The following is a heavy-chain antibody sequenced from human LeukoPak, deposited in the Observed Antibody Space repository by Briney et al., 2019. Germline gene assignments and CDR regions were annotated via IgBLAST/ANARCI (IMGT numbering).Heavy chain of an antibody. CDR2: INPSGGST. J-gene: IGHJ4*02. D-gene: IGHD6-13*01. Sequence: ASVTVSCKASGYTFTSYYMHWVRQAPGQGLEWMGIINPSGGSTSYAQKFQGRVTMTRDISTGTVYMELSSLRSEDTAVYYCARESRRRIAAAVQYYFDYWGQGTLVTVSS. CDR1: GYTFTSYY. V-gene: IGHV1-46*01. CDR3: ARESRRRIAAAVQYYFDY.